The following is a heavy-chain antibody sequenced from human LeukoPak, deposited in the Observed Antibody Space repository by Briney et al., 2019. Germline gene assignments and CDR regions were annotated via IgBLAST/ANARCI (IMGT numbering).Heavy chain of an antibody. D-gene: IGHD3-10*01. CDR1: GFTVSSNY. V-gene: IGHV3-23*01. CDR3: AKDLTMVRGVIA. Sequence: GGSLRLSCAASGFTVSSNYMSWVRQAPGKGLEWVSAISGSGGSTYYADSVKGRFTISRDNSKNTLYLQMNSLRAEDTAVYYCAKDLTMVRGVIAWGQGTLVTVSS. J-gene: IGHJ5*02. CDR2: ISGSGGST.